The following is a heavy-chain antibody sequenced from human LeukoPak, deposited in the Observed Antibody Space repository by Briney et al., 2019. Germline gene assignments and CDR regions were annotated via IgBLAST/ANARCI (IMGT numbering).Heavy chain of an antibody. CDR3: AKAPVTTCRGAYCYPFDY. Sequence: GGSLRLSCAASGFTLSSYAMSWVRQAPGKGLEWVSAISDTGNTYHADSVKGRFTISRDSSRNTLFLQMNRLRPEDAAVYYCAKAPVTTCRGAYCYPFDYWGQGTLVTVSS. CDR1: GFTLSSYA. J-gene: IGHJ4*02. V-gene: IGHV3-23*01. D-gene: IGHD2-21*01. CDR2: ISDTGNT.